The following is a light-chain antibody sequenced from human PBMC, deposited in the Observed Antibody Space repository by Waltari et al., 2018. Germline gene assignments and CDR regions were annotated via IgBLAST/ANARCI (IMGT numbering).Light chain of an antibody. V-gene: IGKV1-5*03. Sequence: DIQMTQSPSTLSASVGDRFTFTCRAIQSGNGWLAWYQQKPGKAPKILIYTASSLESGVPSRFGGSGSGTEFTLTIDSLQPDDFATYYCQQYHSYSLTFGQGTKVEIK. CDR1: QSGNGW. CDR3: QQYHSYSLT. CDR2: TAS. J-gene: IGKJ1*01.